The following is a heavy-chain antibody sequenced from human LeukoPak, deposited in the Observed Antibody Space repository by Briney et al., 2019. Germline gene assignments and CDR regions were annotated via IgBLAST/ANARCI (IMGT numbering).Heavy chain of an antibody. V-gene: IGHV5-51*01. CDR1: GDSFTTYW. CDR3: VRHRNWNYDY. J-gene: IGHJ4*02. CDR2: IYLGDSDT. Sequence: SGESLKISCKGSGDSFTTYWIGWVRQMPGKGLEWMGIIYLGDSDTRYSPSFQGQVTISADKSINTAYLQWSSLKASDTAMYYCVRHRNWNYDYWGQGTLVTVSS. D-gene: IGHD1-1*01.